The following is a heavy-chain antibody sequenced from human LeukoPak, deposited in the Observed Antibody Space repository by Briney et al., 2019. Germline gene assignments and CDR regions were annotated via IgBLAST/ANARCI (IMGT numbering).Heavy chain of an antibody. Sequence: PSQTLSLTCTVSGGSISSGDYYWSWIRQPPGKGLEWIGYIYYSGSTYYNPSLKSRVTISVDTSKNQFSLKLSSVTAADTAVYYCARVRGVTDWFDPWGRGTLVTVSS. CDR2: IYYSGST. J-gene: IGHJ5*02. D-gene: IGHD2-21*02. CDR3: ARVRGVTDWFDP. CDR1: GGSISSGDYY. V-gene: IGHV4-30-4*08.